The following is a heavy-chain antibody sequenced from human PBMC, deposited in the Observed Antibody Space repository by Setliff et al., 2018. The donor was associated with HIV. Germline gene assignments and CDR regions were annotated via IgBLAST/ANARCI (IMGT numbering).Heavy chain of an antibody. V-gene: IGHV3-7*03. CDR3: ARGYSRSWRYFECSDF. Sequence: GGSLRLSCAASGFTFSSYWMSWVRQAPGKGLEWVANIKEDGSEKYYVDSVKGRFTISRDNAKNSLDLQVRGLRVDDTAVYYCARGYSRSWRYFECSDFWGQGTLVTVSS. J-gene: IGHJ4*02. CDR2: IKEDGSEK. CDR1: GFTFSSYW. D-gene: IGHD6-13*01.